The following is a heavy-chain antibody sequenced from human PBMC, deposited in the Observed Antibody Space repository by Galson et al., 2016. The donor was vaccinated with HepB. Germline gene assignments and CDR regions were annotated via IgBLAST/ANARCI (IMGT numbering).Heavy chain of an antibody. CDR1: GFTFSYYG. V-gene: IGHV3-33*01. D-gene: IGHD3-22*01. CDR3: WRDDSREANGFDI. J-gene: IGHJ3*02. CDR2: ILNDGSQE. Sequence: SLRLSCAPSGFTFSYYGMHWVRQAPGQGLEWLAVILNDGSQEYYADSVKGRFTISRDNSRDTLYLQMNSLRVEDTAVYYFWRDDSREANGFDIWGQGTMVVVSS.